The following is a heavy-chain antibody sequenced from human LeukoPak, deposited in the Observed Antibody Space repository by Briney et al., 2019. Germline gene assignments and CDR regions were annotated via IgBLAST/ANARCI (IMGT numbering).Heavy chain of an antibody. Sequence: GGSLRLSCAASGFTFSSYSMNWVRQAPGKGLEWVAVISYDGSNKYYADSVKGRFTISRDNSKNTLYPQMNSLRAEDTAVYYCAKVGELWQQLDNYYYGMDVWGQGTTVTVSS. V-gene: IGHV3-30*18. CDR3: AKVGELWQQLDNYYYGMDV. J-gene: IGHJ6*02. CDR2: ISYDGSNK. D-gene: IGHD6-13*01. CDR1: GFTFSSYS.